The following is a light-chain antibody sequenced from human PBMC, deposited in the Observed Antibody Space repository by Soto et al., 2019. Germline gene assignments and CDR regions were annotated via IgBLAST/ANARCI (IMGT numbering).Light chain of an antibody. CDR2: AAS. Sequence: DIQMTQSPSSVSASVGDRVTITCRASQAISTWLAWYQQKPGKAPKLLIYAASNLQTGVPSRFSGRGSGTDFTLTISSLQPEDFATYYCQQANSFPRTFGQGTQVEIK. CDR3: QQANSFPRT. V-gene: IGKV1D-12*01. J-gene: IGKJ1*01. CDR1: QAISTW.